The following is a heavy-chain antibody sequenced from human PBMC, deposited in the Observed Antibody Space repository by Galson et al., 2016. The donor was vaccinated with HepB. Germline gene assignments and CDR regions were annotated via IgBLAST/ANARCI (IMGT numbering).Heavy chain of an antibody. D-gene: IGHD2-15*01. CDR2: ISAHNGNT. CDR3: AREGWYLDY. Sequence: SVKVSFKASGYTFKSFGISWVRQAPGQGLEWLGWISAHNGNTNYAQTLQGRVTMTTDAFTTTAYMELRSLRSDDTAVYYCAREGWYLDYWGQGALVTVSS. CDR1: GYTFKSFG. J-gene: IGHJ4*02. V-gene: IGHV1-18*01.